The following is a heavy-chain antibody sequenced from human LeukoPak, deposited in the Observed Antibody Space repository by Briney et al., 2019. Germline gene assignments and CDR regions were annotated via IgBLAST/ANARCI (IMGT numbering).Heavy chain of an antibody. CDR2: ISGSGGST. J-gene: IGHJ5*02. CDR1: GFTFSSYA. D-gene: IGHD2-2*02. V-gene: IGHV3-23*01. CDR3: AKEGCSSTSCYRWSWFDP. Sequence: GGSPRLSCAASGFTFSSYAMSWVRQAPGKGLEWVSAISGSGGSTYYADSVKGRFTISRDNSKNTLYLQMNSLRAEDTAVYYCAKEGCSSTSCYRWSWFDPWGQGTLVTVSS.